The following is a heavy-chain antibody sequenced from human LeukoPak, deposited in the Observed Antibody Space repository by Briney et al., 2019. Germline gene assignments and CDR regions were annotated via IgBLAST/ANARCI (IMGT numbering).Heavy chain of an antibody. D-gene: IGHD5-18*01. CDR1: GFTFSSYA. V-gene: IGHV3-30*04. CDR2: ISYDGSNK. J-gene: IGHJ4*02. CDR3: ARAYSYGFDY. Sequence: TGGSLRLSCAASGFTFSSYAMHWVRQAPGKGLEWVAVISYDGSNKYYADSVKGRFTISRDNSKNTLYLQMDSLRAEDTAVYYCARAYSYGFDYRGQGTLVTVSS.